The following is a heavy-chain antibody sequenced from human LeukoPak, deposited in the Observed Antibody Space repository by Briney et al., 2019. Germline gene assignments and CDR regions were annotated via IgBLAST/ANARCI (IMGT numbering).Heavy chain of an antibody. CDR3: ARTRTARDTTEDAFDI. J-gene: IGHJ3*02. CDR1: GGSISSSSYY. CDR2: IYYSGST. D-gene: IGHD1-1*01. V-gene: IGHV4-39*01. Sequence: SETLSLTCTVSGGSISSSSYYWGWIRQPPGKGLEWIGSIYYSGSTYYNPSLKSRVTISEDTSKNQFSLKLSSVTAADTAVYYCARTRTARDTTEDAFDIWGQGTMVTVSS.